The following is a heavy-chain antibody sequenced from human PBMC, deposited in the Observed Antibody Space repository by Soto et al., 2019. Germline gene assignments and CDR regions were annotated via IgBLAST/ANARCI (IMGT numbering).Heavy chain of an antibody. CDR3: TCLDLVFDFLGGDHNLRYYCGIDV. D-gene: IGHD3-16*01. J-gene: IGHJ6*02. Sequence: GESLKISCKGSGYKPSTWHNFTSYWIAWVRQMPGEGLEWMGIIYPGDSDTRYSPSFQGQVTISADKSINTVYLQWSSLKASDTDMYYWTCLDLVFDFLGGDHNLRYYCGIDVWGQGTRVTVSS. CDR1: GYKPSTWHNFTSYW. V-gene: IGHV5-51*01. CDR2: IYPGDSDT.